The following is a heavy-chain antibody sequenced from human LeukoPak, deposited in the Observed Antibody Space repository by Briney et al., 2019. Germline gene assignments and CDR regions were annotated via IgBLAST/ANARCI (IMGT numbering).Heavy chain of an antibody. CDR3: ARDSPYGTAGY. CDR1: GFTFSSFE. J-gene: IGHJ4*02. V-gene: IGHV3-48*03. D-gene: IGHD2-8*02. CDR2: IDSRGSTI. Sequence: GGSLRLSCAASGFTFSSFEMNWVRQAPGKGLEWISYIDSRGSTIYYADSVKGRFTISRDNAKNSLYMQMNSLRAEDTAVYYCARDSPYGTAGYWGQGTLVTVSS.